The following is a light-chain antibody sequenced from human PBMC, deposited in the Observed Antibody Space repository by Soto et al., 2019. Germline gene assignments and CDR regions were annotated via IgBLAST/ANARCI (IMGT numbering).Light chain of an antibody. J-gene: IGLJ2*01. CDR1: SSDVGGYNY. CDR3: SSYTSSSTLVV. Sequence: QSALTQPASVSGSPGQSITISCTGTSSDVGGYNYVSWYQQHPGKVPKLMIYDVSNRPSGVSNRFSGSKSGNTASLTISGVQAEEEADYYCSSYTSSSTLVVFGGGTKLTVL. V-gene: IGLV2-14*01. CDR2: DVS.